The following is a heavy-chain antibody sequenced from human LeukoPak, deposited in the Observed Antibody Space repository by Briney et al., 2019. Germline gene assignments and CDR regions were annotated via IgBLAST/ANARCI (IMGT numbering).Heavy chain of an antibody. V-gene: IGHV4-39*01. CDR1: GFTFSSYA. CDR3: ARRGSYGYYFDY. Sequence: GSLRLSCAASGFTFSSYAMSWVRQAPGKGLEWIGIISYSGSTSYNPSIKSRVTISVDTPKNQFSLKLSSVTAADTAVYYCARRGSYGYYFDYWRQGTLVTVSS. D-gene: IGHD3-16*01. CDR2: ISYSGST. J-gene: IGHJ4*02.